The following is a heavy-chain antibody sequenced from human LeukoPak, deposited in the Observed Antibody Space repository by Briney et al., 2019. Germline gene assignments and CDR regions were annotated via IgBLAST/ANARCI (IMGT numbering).Heavy chain of an antibody. Sequence: PSETLSLTCAVYGGSFSGYYWSWIRQPPGKGLEWIGEINHSGSTNYNPSLKSRVTISVDTSKNQFPLKLSSVTAADTAVYYCARGLYCSSTSCFFSWFDPWGQGTLVTVSS. CDR3: ARGLYCSSTSCFFSWFDP. D-gene: IGHD2-2*01. J-gene: IGHJ5*02. V-gene: IGHV4-34*01. CDR1: GGSFSGYY. CDR2: INHSGST.